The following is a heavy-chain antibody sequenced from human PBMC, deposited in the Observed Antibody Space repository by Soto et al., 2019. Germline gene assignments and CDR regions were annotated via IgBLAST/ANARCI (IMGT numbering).Heavy chain of an antibody. J-gene: IGHJ4*02. D-gene: IGHD4-17*01. CDR2: IYSDGST. CDR1: GFTVSSNF. CDR3: ASRRNPYGAYDY. V-gene: IGHV3-66*01. Sequence: EVQLVVSGGGLVQPGGSLRLSCAASGFTVSSNFMSWVRQAPGKGLEWVSIIYSDGSTYYADSVKGRFTISRDNSKNTLYLQRNSLRADDTAVYYCASRRNPYGAYDYWGQGPLVTVSS.